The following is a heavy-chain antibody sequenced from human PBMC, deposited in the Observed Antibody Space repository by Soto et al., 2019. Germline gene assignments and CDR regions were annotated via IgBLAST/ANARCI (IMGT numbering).Heavy chain of an antibody. D-gene: IGHD3-16*01. CDR3: ATPGGNLRGFGY. Sequence: EVQLVESGGGLVKPGGSLRLSCAASGFTFSNAWMSWVRQAPGKGLEWVGRIKSRADGGTADHAAPVKGRFAISRDDSKNTLYLKMNSLKTEDTGVYYCATPGGNLRGFGYRGQGTPGTGS. CDR2: IKSRADGGTA. CDR1: GFTFSNAW. V-gene: IGHV3-15*01. J-gene: IGHJ4*02.